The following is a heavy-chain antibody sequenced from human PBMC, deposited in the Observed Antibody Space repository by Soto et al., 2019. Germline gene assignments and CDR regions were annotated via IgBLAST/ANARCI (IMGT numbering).Heavy chain of an antibody. J-gene: IGHJ4*02. CDR1: GYTFTNND. D-gene: IGHD3-22*01. CDR2: ISPYSGKT. Sequence: QIQLVQSETEVRKPGASAKVSCKTSGYTFTNNDVCWVRQTPGQGLEWMGWISPYSGKTNYARKFKGRVTMTTDTSTSTVYMELTSLTSDDTAVYYCAREGLLLLPDYWGQGTLVTVSS. CDR3: AREGLLLLPDY. V-gene: IGHV1-18*01.